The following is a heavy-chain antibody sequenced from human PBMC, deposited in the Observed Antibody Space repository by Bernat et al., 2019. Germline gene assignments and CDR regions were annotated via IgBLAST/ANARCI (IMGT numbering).Heavy chain of an antibody. V-gene: IGHV1-69*01. CDR3: ARAGSETTNYYYYYYMDV. CDR1: GGTFSSYA. Sequence: QVQLVQSGAEVKKPGSSVKVSCKASGGTFSSYAISWVRQAPGQGHEWMGGIIPIFGTANYAQKLQGRVTITADESTSTAYMELSSLRSEDTAVYYCARAGSETTNYYYYYYMDVWGKGTTVTVSS. D-gene: IGHD1-7*01. J-gene: IGHJ6*03. CDR2: IIPIFGTA.